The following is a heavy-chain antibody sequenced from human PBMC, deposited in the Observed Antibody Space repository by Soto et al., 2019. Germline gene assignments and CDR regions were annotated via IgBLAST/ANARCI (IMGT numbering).Heavy chain of an antibody. CDR2: ISGYNGDA. Sequence: QVQLVQSGAEVKEPGASVKVSCKASGYTFSTYGISWVRQAPGQGLEWIGWISGYNGDANSAQRLQGRITMTTDTSTSTAYMELRSLRSDDTAEYYCARDEKDYCIRATCPYFDYWGQGTLVTVAS. V-gene: IGHV1-18*01. D-gene: IGHD4-4*01. CDR1: GYTFSTYG. J-gene: IGHJ4*02. CDR3: ARDEKDYCIRATCPYFDY.